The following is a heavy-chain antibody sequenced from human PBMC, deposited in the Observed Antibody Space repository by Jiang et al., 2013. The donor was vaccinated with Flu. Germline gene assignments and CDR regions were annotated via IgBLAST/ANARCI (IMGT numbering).Heavy chain of an antibody. CDR1: GYSLTTYA. J-gene: IGHJ5*02. CDR3: ARDRGCSSTSCYGNWFDA. V-gene: IGHV1-3*01. CDR2: INGGNANT. D-gene: IGHD2-2*01. Sequence: SGAEVKKPGSSVKVSCKASGYSLTTYALHWVRQAPGQRLEWMGWINGGNANTKYSEKLQGRVTITWDTSASTAYMELSSVRSEDTGVYYCARDRGCSSTSCYGNWFDAWGQGPWSPSP.